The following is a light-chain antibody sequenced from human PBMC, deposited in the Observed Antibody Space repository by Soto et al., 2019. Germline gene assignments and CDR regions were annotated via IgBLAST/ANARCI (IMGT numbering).Light chain of an antibody. V-gene: IGKV1-9*01. J-gene: IGKJ1*01. CDR1: QGISTY. CDR3: QQYNSYSSWT. CDR2: AAS. Sequence: IQLTQSPSSLSASVGDRFTITCRASQGISTYLAWYQQKPGKAPKLLIYAASTLQSGVPSRFSGSGSGTDFTLTISSLQPDDFATYYCQQYNSYSSWTFGQGTKVDI.